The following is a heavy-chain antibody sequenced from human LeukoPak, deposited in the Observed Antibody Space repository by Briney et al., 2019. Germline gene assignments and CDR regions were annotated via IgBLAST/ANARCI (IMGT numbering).Heavy chain of an antibody. J-gene: IGHJ4*02. D-gene: IGHD3-22*01. Sequence: GESLKISCKGSGYSFTSYWIGWVRQMPGKGLEWMGIIYPGDSDTGYSPSFQGQVTISADKSISTAYLQWSSLKASDTAMYYCARSQPYYYDSSGLFDYWGQGTLVTVSS. CDR1: GYSFTSYW. V-gene: IGHV5-51*01. CDR2: IYPGDSDT. CDR3: ARSQPYYYDSSGLFDY.